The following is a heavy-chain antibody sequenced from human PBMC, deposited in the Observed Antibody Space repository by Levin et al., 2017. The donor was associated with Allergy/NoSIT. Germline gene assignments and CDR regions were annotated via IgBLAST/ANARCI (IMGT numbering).Heavy chain of an antibody. Sequence: AGGSLRLSCAVSGGSFSGYYWSWIRQPPGKGLEWIGEINHSGSTNYNPSLKSRVTISVDTSKNQLSLKLSSVTAADTAVYYCARGTIGNYGSGTLYYFDYWGQGTLVTVSS. D-gene: IGHD3-10*01. CDR1: GGSFSGYY. CDR3: ARGTIGNYGSGTLYYFDY. J-gene: IGHJ4*02. V-gene: IGHV4-34*01. CDR2: INHSGST.